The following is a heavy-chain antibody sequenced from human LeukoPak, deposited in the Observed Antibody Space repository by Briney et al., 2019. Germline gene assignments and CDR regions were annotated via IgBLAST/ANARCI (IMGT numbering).Heavy chain of an antibody. V-gene: IGHV3-23*01. CDR3: AKRGVVIRGILVIGYHQEAYHYDF. J-gene: IGHJ4*02. CDR1: GISLSNYA. CDR2: ISERGGST. Sequence: GGSLRLSCVVSGISLSNYAMTWVRQAPGKGLEWVSYISERGGSTTYADSVKGRFTISRDTSLNTLYLQMNNLRAEDTAVYFCAKRGVVIRGILVIGYHQEAYHYDFWGRGVLVTVSS. D-gene: IGHD3-10*01.